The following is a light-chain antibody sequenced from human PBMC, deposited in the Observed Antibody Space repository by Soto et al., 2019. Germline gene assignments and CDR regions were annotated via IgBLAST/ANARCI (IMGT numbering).Light chain of an antibody. J-gene: IGKJ1*01. CDR2: DAS. V-gene: IGKV3-20*01. CDR3: RQCAYSPRP. Sequence: EIVLTQSPDTLSLSPGERATLSCRASQSVGNNYLAWYQQKPGQATRLLIYDASSRVTGIPDRFSGSWSGADFTLTISRLEPEDFAVYYCRQCAYSPRPFGQGTKV. CDR1: QSVGNNY.